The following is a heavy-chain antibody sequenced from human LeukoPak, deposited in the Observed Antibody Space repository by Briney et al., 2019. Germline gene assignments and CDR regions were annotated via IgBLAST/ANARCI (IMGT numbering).Heavy chain of an antibody. J-gene: IGHJ4*02. CDR3: TKRRNSDHPFDY. CDR1: GFTFDDYA. V-gene: IGHV3-9*01. Sequence: PGGSLRLSCAASGFTFDDYAMHWVRQAPGKGLEWVSGISWNSGSIGYADSVKGRFTISRDNAKNSLYLQMNSLRTEDTAFYYCTKRRNSDHPFDYWGQGTLVTVSS. CDR2: ISWNSGSI. D-gene: IGHD1-14*01.